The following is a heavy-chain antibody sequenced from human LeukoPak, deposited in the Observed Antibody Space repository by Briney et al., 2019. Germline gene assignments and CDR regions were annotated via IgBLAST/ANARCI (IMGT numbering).Heavy chain of an antibody. D-gene: IGHD4-23*01. J-gene: IGHJ4*02. V-gene: IGHV3-48*03. CDR3: ASLYGGFYY. Sequence: GGSLRLSCAASGFTFSSYETNWVRQAPGKGLEWVSYISSSGSTIYYADSVKGRFTISRDNAKNSLYLQMNSLRAEDTAVYYCASLYGGFYYWGQGTLVTVSS. CDR2: ISSSGSTI. CDR1: GFTFSSYE.